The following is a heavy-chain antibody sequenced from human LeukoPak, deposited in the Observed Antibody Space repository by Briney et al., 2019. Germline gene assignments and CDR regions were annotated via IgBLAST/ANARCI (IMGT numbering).Heavy chain of an antibody. J-gene: IGHJ4*02. Sequence: GGSLRLSCAASGFTFSSYAMHWVRQAPGKGLEWVAFIRYDGSNKYYADSVKGRFTISRDNSKDTLYLQMNSLRAEDTAVYYCAKRGNYDSSGYYPLDYWGQGTLVTVSS. CDR3: AKRGNYDSSGYYPLDY. V-gene: IGHV3-30*02. D-gene: IGHD3-22*01. CDR1: GFTFSSYA. CDR2: IRYDGSNK.